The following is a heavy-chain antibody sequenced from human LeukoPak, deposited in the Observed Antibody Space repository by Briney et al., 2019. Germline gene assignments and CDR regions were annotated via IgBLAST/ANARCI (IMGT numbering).Heavy chain of an antibody. CDR1: GYTFTSYY. CDR3: ARDRQHIVVVTANYYYYYYMDV. CDR2: INPSGGST. J-gene: IGHJ6*03. V-gene: IGHV1-46*01. Sequence: GASVKVSCTASGYTFTSYYMHWVRQAPGQGLEWMGIINPSGGSTSYAQKFQGRVTMTRDMSTSTVYMELSSLRSEDTAVYYCARDRQHIVVVTANYYYYYYMDVWGKGTTVTISS. D-gene: IGHD2-21*02.